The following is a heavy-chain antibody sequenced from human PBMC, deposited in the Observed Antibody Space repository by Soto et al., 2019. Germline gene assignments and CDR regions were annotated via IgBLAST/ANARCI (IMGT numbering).Heavy chain of an antibody. CDR3: AKDLTRQLAYWLDP. J-gene: IGHJ5*02. CDR1: GFSFTGYY. D-gene: IGHD6-6*01. CDR2: INAHSGGT. Sequence: ASVKVSCKASGFSFTGYYIHWLRQAPGQGLEWMGWINAHSGGTEYAQKFQGRVTLTRDTSIATAYLTLTSLTSDDTALYYCAKDLTRQLAYWLDPWGQGTQVTVPQ. V-gene: IGHV1-2*02.